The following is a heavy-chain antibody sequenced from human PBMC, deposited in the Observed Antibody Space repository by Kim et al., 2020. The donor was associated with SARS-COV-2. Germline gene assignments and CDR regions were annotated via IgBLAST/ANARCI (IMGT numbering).Heavy chain of an antibody. CDR1: GFTFSGYA. Sequence: GGSLRLSCAASGFTFSGYAMTWVRQAPEKGLEWVSTILSGGSTFYADSVKGRFTISRDNSKNTLYLQMNSLRAEDTAIYYCAKDQGYRYGPHFDYWGLGTLVTVSS. D-gene: IGHD5-18*01. V-gene: IGHV3-23*01. CDR3: AKDQGYRYGPHFDY. CDR2: ILSGGST. J-gene: IGHJ4*02.